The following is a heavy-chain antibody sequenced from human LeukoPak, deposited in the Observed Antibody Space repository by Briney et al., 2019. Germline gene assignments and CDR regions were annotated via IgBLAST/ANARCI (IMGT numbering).Heavy chain of an antibody. CDR3: AREGGLLWFGELPLDY. D-gene: IGHD3-10*01. V-gene: IGHV3-48*01. CDR2: ISSSSSTI. CDR1: GLTFSNFA. J-gene: IGHJ4*02. Sequence: GGSLRLSCTASGLTFSNFAMNWVRQAPGKGLEWVSYISSSSSTIYYADSVKGRFTISRGNAKNSLYLQMNSLRAEDTAVYYCAREGGLLWFGELPLDYWGQGTLVTVSS.